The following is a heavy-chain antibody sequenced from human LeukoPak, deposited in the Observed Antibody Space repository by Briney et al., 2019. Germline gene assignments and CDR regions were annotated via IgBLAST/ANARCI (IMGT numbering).Heavy chain of an antibody. J-gene: IGHJ2*01. CDR2: INHSGST. Sequence: SETLSLTCAVYGGSFSGNYWSWIRQPPGKGLEWIGEINHSGSTNYNPSLKSRVTISVDTSKNQFSLKLSSVTAADTAVYHCARGEEQWLEWYFDLWGRGTLVTVSS. CDR1: GGSFSGNY. CDR3: ARGEEQWLEWYFDL. V-gene: IGHV4-34*01. D-gene: IGHD6-19*01.